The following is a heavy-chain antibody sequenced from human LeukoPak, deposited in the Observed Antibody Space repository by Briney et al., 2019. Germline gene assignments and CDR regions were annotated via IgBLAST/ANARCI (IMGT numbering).Heavy chain of an antibody. J-gene: IGHJ3*02. CDR3: AKDMSITTYTDAFDI. CDR1: GFTFDDYA. D-gene: IGHD3-10*01. V-gene: IGHV3-9*01. Sequence: GRSLRLSCAASGFTFDDYAMHWVRQAPGKGLEWVSGISWNSGSIGYADSVKGRFTISRDNAKNSLYLQMNSLRAEDTALYYCAKDMSITTYTDAFDIWGQGTMVTASS. CDR2: ISWNSGSI.